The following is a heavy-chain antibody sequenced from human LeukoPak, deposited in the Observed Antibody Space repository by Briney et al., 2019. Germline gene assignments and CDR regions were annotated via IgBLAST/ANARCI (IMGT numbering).Heavy chain of an antibody. CDR2: ISSSSSYI. CDR3: ASYSSGWYVIDY. CDR1: GFTFSSYS. J-gene: IGHJ4*02. D-gene: IGHD6-19*01. V-gene: IGHV3-21*01. Sequence: GGSLRLSCAASGFTFSSYSMNWVRQAPGKGLEWVSSISSSSSYIYYADSVMGRFTISRDNAKNSLYLQMNSLRAEDTAVYYCASYSSGWYVIDYWGQGTLVTVSS.